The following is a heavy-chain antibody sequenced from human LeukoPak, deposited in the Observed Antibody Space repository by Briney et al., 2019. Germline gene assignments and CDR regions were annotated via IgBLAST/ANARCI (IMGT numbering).Heavy chain of an antibody. V-gene: IGHV3-74*01. CDR1: GFTFRTYW. CDR2: INTDGRTT. D-gene: IGHD5-12*01. J-gene: IGHJ4*02. Sequence: PGGSLRLSCAASGFTFRTYWMHWVRQAPGKGLVWVSRINTDGRTTNYADSVKGRFSISRDNSKDTLYLQMNSLRADDTAVYYCARETVATEFDYWGQGTLVTVSS. CDR3: ARETVATEFDY.